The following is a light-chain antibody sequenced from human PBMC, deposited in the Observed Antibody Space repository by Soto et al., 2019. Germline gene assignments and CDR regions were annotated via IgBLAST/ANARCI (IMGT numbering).Light chain of an antibody. Sequence: EIVLTQSPGTLSLSPGERATLSCRASQSISSSYLAWYQQKAGQAPRLLIYGASNRPTGIPDRFSGSGSGTDFTLTISRLGPEDFAVYYCQQYGSSPITFGPGTKVEIK. J-gene: IGKJ3*01. CDR2: GAS. V-gene: IGKV3-20*01. CDR1: QSISSSY. CDR3: QQYGSSPIT.